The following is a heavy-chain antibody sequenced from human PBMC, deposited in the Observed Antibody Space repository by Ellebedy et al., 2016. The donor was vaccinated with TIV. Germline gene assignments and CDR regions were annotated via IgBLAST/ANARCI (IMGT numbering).Heavy chain of an antibody. CDR3: ARGRSFN. CDR1: GFTFSSYW. Sequence: GESLKISCAASGFTFSSYWMSWVRQTPGKGLEWVAYIKQDGSEKYYVDSVKGRFTISRDNAKNSLYLQMNSRRAGDTAVYYCARGRSFNWGQGTLATVSS. J-gene: IGHJ4*02. CDR2: IKQDGSEK. V-gene: IGHV3-7*01. D-gene: IGHD3-10*01.